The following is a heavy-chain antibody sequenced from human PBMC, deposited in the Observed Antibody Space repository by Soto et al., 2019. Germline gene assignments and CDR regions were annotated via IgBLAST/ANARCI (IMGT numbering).Heavy chain of an antibody. CDR3: AGQGGTGFPNDY. J-gene: IGHJ4*01. D-gene: IGHD3-10*01. Sequence: GGSLRLSCAASGFTFSNYAVTWVRQAPGKGLEWVSTISGSGGSTYYADSVKGRFTISRDNSKNTLYLQMNSLRAEDTAVYYCAGQGGTGFPNDYWGLGTLVTVSS. CDR2: ISGSGGST. CDR1: GFTFSNYA. V-gene: IGHV3-23*01.